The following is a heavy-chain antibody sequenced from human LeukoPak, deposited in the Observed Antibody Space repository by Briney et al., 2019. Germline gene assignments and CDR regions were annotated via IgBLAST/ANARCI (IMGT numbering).Heavy chain of an antibody. J-gene: IGHJ4*02. CDR2: ISSSRRTI. Sequence: PGGSLRLSCAASGFTFSSYSMNWVRQAPGKGLEWLSFISSSRRTIYYTDSVKGRFTISRDNAKNSLYLQMNDLRAEDTAVYYCARDVGVHGDYAILGYWGQGTLVTVSS. D-gene: IGHD4-17*01. CDR3: ARDVGVHGDYAILGY. CDR1: GFTFSSYS. V-gene: IGHV3-48*01.